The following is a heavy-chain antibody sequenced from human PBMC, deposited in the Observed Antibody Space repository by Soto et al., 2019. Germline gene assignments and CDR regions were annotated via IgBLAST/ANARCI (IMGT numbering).Heavy chain of an antibody. Sequence: QVQLVQSGAEVREPGASVKFSCKASGYSFTSLDINWVRQTAGQGREWMGWMQPSTGRTGYAQKFQGRVTMTRDTSINTAYMELTTLTSDDTAFYYCARGVSAGVDYWGQGTLVTVSS. J-gene: IGHJ4*02. D-gene: IGHD1-26*01. CDR2: MQPSTGRT. CDR1: GYSFTSLD. V-gene: IGHV1-8*01. CDR3: ARGVSAGVDY.